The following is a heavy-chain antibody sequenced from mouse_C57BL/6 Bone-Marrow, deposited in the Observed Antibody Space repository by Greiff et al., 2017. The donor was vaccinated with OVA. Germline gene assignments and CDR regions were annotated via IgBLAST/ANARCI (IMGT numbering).Heavy chain of an antibody. D-gene: IGHD1-1*01. CDR2: IWTGGGT. Sequence: VQLVESGPGLVAPSQSLSITCTVSGFSLTSYAISWVRQPPGKGLEWLGVIWTGGGTNYNSALKSRLSISKDNSKSQVFLKMNSLQTDDTARYYCARYYYGSPYWYFDVWGTGTTVTVSS. CDR3: ARYYYGSPYWYFDV. J-gene: IGHJ1*03. V-gene: IGHV2-9-1*01. CDR1: GFSLTSYA.